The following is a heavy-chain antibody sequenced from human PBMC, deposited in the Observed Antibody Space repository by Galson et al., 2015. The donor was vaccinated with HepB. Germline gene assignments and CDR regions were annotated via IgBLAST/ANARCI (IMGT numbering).Heavy chain of an antibody. V-gene: IGHV4-59*01. J-gene: IGHJ1*01. CDR1: GGSISSYY. D-gene: IGHD2-2*01. CDR3: AKPPVLCTSTSYQTEAEYFQH. CDR2: IYYSGNT. Sequence: ETLSLTCTVAGGSISSYYWCWIRPPPEKGLEWIGYIYYSGNTNYNPNLKSRVTISVDTSKNQFSMKLSTVTAEDTAVYYCAKPPVLCTSTSYQTEAEYFQHWGQGTLFTVSS.